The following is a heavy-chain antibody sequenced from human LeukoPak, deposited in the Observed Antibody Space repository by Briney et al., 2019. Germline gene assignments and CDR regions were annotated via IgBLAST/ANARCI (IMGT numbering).Heavy chain of an antibody. CDR1: GGSISSSSYY. J-gene: IGHJ4*02. Sequence: SETLSLTCTVSGGSISSSSYYWGWIRQPPGKGLEWIGSIYYSGSTYYNPSLKSRVTISVDTSKNQFSLKLSSVTAADTAVYYCARVGWITFGGVIVRGDYWGQGTLVTVSS. CDR3: ARVGWITFGGVIVRGDY. D-gene: IGHD3-16*02. V-gene: IGHV4-39*07. CDR2: IYYSGST.